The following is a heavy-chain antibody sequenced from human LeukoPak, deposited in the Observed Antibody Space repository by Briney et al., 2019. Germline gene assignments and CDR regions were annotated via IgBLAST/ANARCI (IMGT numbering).Heavy chain of an antibody. CDR3: VGSSTSYYYMDV. D-gene: IGHD2-2*01. J-gene: IGHJ6*03. CDR1: GGFISSYY. Sequence: SETLSLTCTVSGGFISSYYWSWIRQPPGKGLEWIGYIYTSGSTNYNPSLKSRVTISVDTSKNQFSLKLSSVTAADTAVYYCVGSSTSYYYMDVWGKGTTVTVSS. CDR2: IYTSGST. V-gene: IGHV4-4*09.